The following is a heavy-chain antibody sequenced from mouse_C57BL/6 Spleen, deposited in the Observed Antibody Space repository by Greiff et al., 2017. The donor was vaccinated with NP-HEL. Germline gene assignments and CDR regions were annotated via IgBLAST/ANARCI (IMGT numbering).Heavy chain of an antibody. CDR1: GFTFSDYY. D-gene: IGHD2-9*01. Sequence: EVQLVESEGGLVQPGSSMKLSCTASGFTFSDYYMAWVRQVPEKGLEWVANINYDGSSTYYLDSLKSRFLISRDNAKNILYLQMSSLKSEDTATYYCARGLLWFSYWYFDVWGTGTTVTVAS. J-gene: IGHJ1*03. CDR2: INYDGSST. CDR3: ARGLLWFSYWYFDV. V-gene: IGHV5-16*01.